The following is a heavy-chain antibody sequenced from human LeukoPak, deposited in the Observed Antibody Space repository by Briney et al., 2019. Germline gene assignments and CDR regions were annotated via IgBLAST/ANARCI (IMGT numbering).Heavy chain of an antibody. CDR1: GGSISIGGYY. Sequence: SQTLSLTCTVSGGSISIGGYYWSWIRQHPGKGLEWIGYIYYSGSTYYNPSLKSRVTISVDTSKSQFSLKLSSVAAAEPAVYYCARDPRPNCSSTSCYSNWGQGTLVTASS. CDR3: ARDPRPNCSSTSCYSN. J-gene: IGHJ4*02. V-gene: IGHV4-31*03. D-gene: IGHD2-2*01. CDR2: IYYSGST.